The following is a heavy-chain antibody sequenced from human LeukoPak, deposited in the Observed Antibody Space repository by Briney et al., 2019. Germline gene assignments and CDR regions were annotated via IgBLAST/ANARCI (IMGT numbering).Heavy chain of an antibody. D-gene: IGHD2-8*01. V-gene: IGHV3-53*01. CDR3: ARDLGYCTNGVCHTRFDY. J-gene: IGHJ4*02. CDR2: IYSGGST. Sequence: GGSLRLSCAASGFTVSSNYMSWVRQAPGKGLEWVSVIYSGGSTYYADSVRGRFIISRDNSKNTLYVQMNSLRVEDTAVYYCARDLGYCTNGVCHTRFDYWGQGTLVAVSS. CDR1: GFTVSSNY.